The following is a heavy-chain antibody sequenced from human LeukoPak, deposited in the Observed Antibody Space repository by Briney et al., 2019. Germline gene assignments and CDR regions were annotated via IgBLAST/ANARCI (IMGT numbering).Heavy chain of an antibody. CDR3: ARSHFGLRFLEWSA. Sequence: SQTLSLTCRVSGASISNSEYNWSWLRQSPGMGLEWIGFIYHVGSTTYNPSLKGRVTISVDTSKNQFSLRLTSVTAADTAVYFCARSHFGLRFLEWSAWGQGTLVTVSP. J-gene: IGHJ5*02. CDR2: IYHVGST. D-gene: IGHD3-3*01. CDR1: GASISNSEYN. V-gene: IGHV4-30-4*01.